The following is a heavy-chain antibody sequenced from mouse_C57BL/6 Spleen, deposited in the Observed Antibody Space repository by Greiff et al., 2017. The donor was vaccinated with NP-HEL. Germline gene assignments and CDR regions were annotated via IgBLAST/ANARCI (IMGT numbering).Heavy chain of an antibody. D-gene: IGHD2-5*01. CDR1: GYTFTSYW. Sequence: QVQLQQPGAELVMPGASVKLSCKASGYTFTSYWMHWVKQRPGQGLEWIGEIDPSDSYTNYNQKFKGKSTLTVDKSSNTAYMQLSSLTSEDSAVYYCARTAYYSNPWFAYWGQGTLVTVSA. V-gene: IGHV1-69*01. CDR2: IDPSDSYT. CDR3: ARTAYYSNPWFAY. J-gene: IGHJ3*01.